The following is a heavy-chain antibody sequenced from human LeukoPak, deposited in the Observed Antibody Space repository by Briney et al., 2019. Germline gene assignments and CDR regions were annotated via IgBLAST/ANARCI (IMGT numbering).Heavy chain of an antibody. CDR3: TRDPNGDYVGAFDF. D-gene: IGHD4-17*01. J-gene: IGHJ3*01. Sequence: GSLRLSCAASGFTFSNAWMTWVRQAPGKGLEWVSSIRGSGSGTDYADSVVGRFTISRDNSRNTLYLQMNRLRAEDTAIYYCTRDPNGDYVGAFDFWGQGMLVTVSS. CDR2: IRGSGSGT. CDR1: GFTFSNAW. V-gene: IGHV3-23*01.